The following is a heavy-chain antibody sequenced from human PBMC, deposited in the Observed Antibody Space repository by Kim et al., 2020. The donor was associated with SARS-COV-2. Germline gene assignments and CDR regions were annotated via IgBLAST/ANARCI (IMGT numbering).Heavy chain of an antibody. D-gene: IGHD6-19*01. CDR2: IYYSGST. CDR1: GGSISSSSYY. CDR3: ARQEGGLSSGWFVRLYGMDV. Sequence: SETLSLTCTVSGGSISSSSYYWGWIRQPPGKRLEWIGSIYYSGSTHYNPSLKSRVTISVDTSKNQFSLKLSSVTAADTAVYYCARQEGGLSSGWFVRLYGMDVWGQGTTVTVSS. V-gene: IGHV4-39*01. J-gene: IGHJ6*02.